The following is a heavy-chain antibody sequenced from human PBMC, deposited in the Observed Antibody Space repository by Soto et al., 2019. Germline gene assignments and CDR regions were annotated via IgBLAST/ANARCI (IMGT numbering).Heavy chain of an antibody. CDR2: TRNKANSYTT. Sequence: GGSLRLSCAASGFTFSDHYMDWVRQAPGKGLEWVGRTRNKANSYTTEYAASVKSRFTISRDDSKNSLYLQMNSLKTEDTAVYYCARAPLDYYYYGMDVWGQGTTVTVSS. V-gene: IGHV3-72*01. CDR3: ARAPLDYYYYGMDV. J-gene: IGHJ6*02. CDR1: GFTFSDHY.